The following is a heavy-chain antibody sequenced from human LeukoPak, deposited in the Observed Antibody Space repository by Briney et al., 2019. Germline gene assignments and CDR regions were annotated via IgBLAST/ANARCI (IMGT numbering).Heavy chain of an antibody. CDR1: GFTVSGNY. CDR2: IFSYGST. Sequence: PGGSLGLSCEASGFTVSGNYMSWVRQAPGKGLEWVSVIFSYGSTYYADSVKGRFTVSRDYSKNTLYLQMNSLRAEDTAVYYCARDRSGDVWGQGTMVTVSS. V-gene: IGHV3-53*01. CDR3: ARDRSGDV. J-gene: IGHJ3*01.